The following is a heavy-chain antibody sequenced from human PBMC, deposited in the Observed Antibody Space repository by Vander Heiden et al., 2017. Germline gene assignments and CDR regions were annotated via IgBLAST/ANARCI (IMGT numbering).Heavy chain of an antibody. D-gene: IGHD2-15*01. CDR2: RSDSGKST. CDR1: GYTFRGYA. J-gene: IGHJ4*02. Sequence: EAQLLESGGGLVQPGGSLRLSCAVSGYTFRGYAMTWVRQALGKGLEWVSSRSDSGKSTYYADSVRGRFTISRDNSKNTLNLQMSSLRADDTALYYCAKNSGTWWDYWGQGALVTVSS. CDR3: AKNSGTWWDY. V-gene: IGHV3-23*01.